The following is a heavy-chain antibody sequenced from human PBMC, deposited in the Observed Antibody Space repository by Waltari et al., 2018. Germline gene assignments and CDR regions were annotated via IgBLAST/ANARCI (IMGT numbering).Heavy chain of an antibody. Sequence: QVQLQESGPGLVKPSETLSLTCTVSGGSISSYYWSWIRQPAGKGLEWIGRIYTSGSTNYNPSRKSRVTMSVDTSKNQCSLKLSSVTAADTAVYYCASGSGSKRPYYYYMDVWGKGTTVTVSS. V-gene: IGHV4-4*07. CDR2: IYTSGST. J-gene: IGHJ6*03. CDR3: ASGSGSKRPYYYYMDV. D-gene: IGHD1-26*01. CDR1: GGSISSYY.